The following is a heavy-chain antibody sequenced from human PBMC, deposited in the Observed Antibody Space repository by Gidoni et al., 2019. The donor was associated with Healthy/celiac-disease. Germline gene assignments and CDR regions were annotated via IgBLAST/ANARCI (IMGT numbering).Heavy chain of an antibody. J-gene: IGHJ4*02. D-gene: IGHD2-8*01. CDR2: ISYDGSNK. CDR3: ARDQGIVLMVYAYDY. Sequence: QVQLVESGGGVVQPGRSLRLSCAASGFTFSSYAMHWVRQAPGKGLAWVAVISYDGSNKYYADSVKGRFTISRDNSKNTLYLQMNSLRAEDTAVYYCARDQGIVLMVYAYDYWGQGTLVTVSS. V-gene: IGHV3-30*04. CDR1: GFTFSSYA.